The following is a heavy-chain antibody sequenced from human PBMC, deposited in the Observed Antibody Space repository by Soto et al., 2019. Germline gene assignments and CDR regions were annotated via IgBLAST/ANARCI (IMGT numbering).Heavy chain of an antibody. J-gene: IGHJ5*02. V-gene: IGHV4-4*07. D-gene: IGHD3-3*01. CDR3: ARGQRFSDWFDP. CDR2: IYSSGST. CDR1: GGAISGYY. Sequence: PPETLSLTCTVTGGAISGYYWTWMRQSAGGGLEWIGRIYSSGSTNYNPSLKSRVTISLDTSMNHFSLRLSSVTAADTAVYYCARGQRFSDWFDPWGQGTLVTVSS.